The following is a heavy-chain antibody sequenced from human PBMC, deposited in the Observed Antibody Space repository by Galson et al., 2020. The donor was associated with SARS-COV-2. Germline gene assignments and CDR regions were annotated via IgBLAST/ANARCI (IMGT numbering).Heavy chain of an antibody. CDR3: ARDRDNGDYLWRPFEC. Sequence: GESLNLSCPAPGFSFTTYSMHWVRQAPAQGLEWVSYMGNSGSTISYPDPVQRRFIISRDIAKNSLYLQMNSLRADDTAVYYCARDRDNGDYLWRPFECWGQGTLVTVSS. CDR1: GFSFTTYS. V-gene: IGHV3-48*04. CDR2: MGNSGSTI. J-gene: IGHJ4*02. D-gene: IGHD4-17*01.